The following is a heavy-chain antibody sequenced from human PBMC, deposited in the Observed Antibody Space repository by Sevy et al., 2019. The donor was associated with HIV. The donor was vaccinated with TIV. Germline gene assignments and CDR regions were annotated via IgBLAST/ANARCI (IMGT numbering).Heavy chain of an antibody. V-gene: IGHV3-33*01. Sequence: GGSLRLSCAASGFTFSSYGMHWVRQAPGKGLEWVAVIWYDGSNKYYADSVKGRFTISRDNSKNTLYLQMNSLRAEDTAVYYCVRDWRLGRYFSWYFDLWGRGTLVTVSS. CDR3: VRDWRLGRYFSWYFDL. J-gene: IGHJ2*01. CDR1: GFTFSSYG. CDR2: IWYDGSNK. D-gene: IGHD3-9*01.